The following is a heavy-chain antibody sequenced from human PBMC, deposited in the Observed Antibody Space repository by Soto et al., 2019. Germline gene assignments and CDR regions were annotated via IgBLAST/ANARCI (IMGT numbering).Heavy chain of an antibody. CDR1: GGTFSSYA. J-gene: IGHJ6*02. D-gene: IGHD5-18*01. V-gene: IGHV1-69*12. CDR2: LIPILGTA. CDR3: ASHSYGTAKYYYGMDV. Sequence: QVQLVQSGAEVKKPGSSVKVSCKASGGTFSSYAISWVRQAPGQGLEWMGGLIPILGTADYAQKFQGRVTIIADESTSTAYMELSSLRSEYTAVYYWASHSYGTAKYYYGMDVWGQGTTVTVSS.